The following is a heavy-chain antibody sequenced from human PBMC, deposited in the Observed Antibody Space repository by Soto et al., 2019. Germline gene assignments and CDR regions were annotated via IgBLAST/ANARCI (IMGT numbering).Heavy chain of an antibody. Sequence: TSETLSLTCAVYGGSFSGYYWCWIRQPPRKGLEWIGEIYYSGSTYYNPSLKSRATISVDTSKNQFSLKLSSVTAADTAVYYCARGSQNYYGSGSYYTGFDYWGQGTLVTVSS. CDR1: GGSFSGYY. CDR2: IYYSGST. J-gene: IGHJ4*02. CDR3: ARGSQNYYGSGSYYTGFDY. D-gene: IGHD3-10*01. V-gene: IGHV4-34*09.